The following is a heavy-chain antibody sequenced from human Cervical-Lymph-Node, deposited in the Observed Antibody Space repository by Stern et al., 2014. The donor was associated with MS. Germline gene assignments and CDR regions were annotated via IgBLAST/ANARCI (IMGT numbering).Heavy chain of an antibody. J-gene: IGHJ5*02. Sequence: QVKLQESGPGLVKPSETLSLTCTVSGGSISSYYWSWIRHPPGKGLAWIGYIYYSGSTNYNPSLKSRVTISVDTSKNQFSLKLRSVTAADTAVYYCARGCSGGSCLLDPWGQGTLVTVSS. V-gene: IGHV4-59*01. CDR2: IYYSGST. D-gene: IGHD2-15*01. CDR1: GGSISSYY. CDR3: ARGCSGGSCLLDP.